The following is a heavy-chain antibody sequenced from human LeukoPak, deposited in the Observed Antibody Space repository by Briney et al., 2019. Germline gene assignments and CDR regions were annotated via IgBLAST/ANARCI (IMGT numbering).Heavy chain of an antibody. CDR2: IYPGDSDT. J-gene: IGHJ5*02. V-gene: IGHV5-51*01. Sequence: GESQKISCQGSGYSFSSYWIGWVRLMPGRGLEWIGIIYPGDSDTRYSPSFQGQVTISADKSISTAYLQWSSLKASDTAMYYCVRRPWYSSSYWFDPWGQGTLVTVSS. CDR1: GYSFSSYW. CDR3: VRRPWYSSSYWFDP. D-gene: IGHD6-13*01.